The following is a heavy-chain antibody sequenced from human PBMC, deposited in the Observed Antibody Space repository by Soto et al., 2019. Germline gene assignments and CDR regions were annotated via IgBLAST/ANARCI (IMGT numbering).Heavy chain of an antibody. J-gene: IGHJ4*02. D-gene: IGHD2-21*02. CDR1: GFSFSDAW. Sequence: GGSLRLSCAASGFSFSDAWMSWVRQAPGKGLEWVGHIKSKTDGGTTDYAAPVIGRFTISRDDSKNTLYLQMNGLKTEDTAVYYCTTVAGACGGDCRLFDYWGQGTLVTVSS. V-gene: IGHV3-15*07. CDR3: TTVAGACGGDCRLFDY. CDR2: IKSKTDGGTT.